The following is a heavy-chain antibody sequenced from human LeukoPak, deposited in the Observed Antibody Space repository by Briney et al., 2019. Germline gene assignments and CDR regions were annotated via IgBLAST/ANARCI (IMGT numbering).Heavy chain of an antibody. CDR1: GYTFTTYA. CDR3: ARLLVGATYDY. Sequence: ASVKVSCKASGYTFTTYAVHWVRQAPGQRLEWMGWINAGNGNTKYSQKFQGRVTITRDTSASTAYMELSSLRSEDTAVYYCARLLVGATYDYWGQGTLVTVSS. CDR2: INAGNGNT. D-gene: IGHD1-26*01. V-gene: IGHV1-3*01. J-gene: IGHJ4*02.